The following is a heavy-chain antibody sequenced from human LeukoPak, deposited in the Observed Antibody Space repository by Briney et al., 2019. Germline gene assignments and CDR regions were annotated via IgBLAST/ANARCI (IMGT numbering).Heavy chain of an antibody. Sequence: ASVKVSCKASGYTFIRYAINWLRQVPGQGLEWMGWINMYTANPAYAQGFTEWFVFSLDTSVSTAYLEISNLKAEDTAVYYCARHDNDDDFDYWGQGTLVTGSS. CDR1: GYTFIRYA. CDR3: ARHDNDDDFDY. J-gene: IGHJ4*02. V-gene: IGHV7-4-1*02. D-gene: IGHD3-16*01. CDR2: INMYTANP.